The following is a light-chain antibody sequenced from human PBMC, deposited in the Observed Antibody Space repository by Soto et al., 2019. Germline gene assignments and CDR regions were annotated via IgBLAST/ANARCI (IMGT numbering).Light chain of an antibody. CDR2: DAS. CDR1: QSVSSY. CDR3: QQRSNWPRT. V-gene: IGKV3-11*01. J-gene: IGKJ2*01. Sequence: EIVLTQSPDTLSLSPGERATLSCRASQSVSSYLAWYRQKPGQAPRLLIYDASNRATGIPARFSGRGSGTDFTLTISSRGPEDFAVYYCQQRSNWPRTFGQGTKLEIK.